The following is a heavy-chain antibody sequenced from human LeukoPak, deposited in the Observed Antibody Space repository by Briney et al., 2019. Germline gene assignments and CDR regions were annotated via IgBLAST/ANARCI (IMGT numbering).Heavy chain of an antibody. CDR3: ASDSGYAQ. D-gene: IGHD5-12*01. CDR1: GYTFTSYD. Sequence: ASVKVSCKASGYTFTSYDVNWVRQGTGQGLEWMGWMNPNSGNTGYAQKFQGRVTISRNTSITTAYMELSGLTSEDTAVYYCASDSGYAQWGQGTLVTVSS. J-gene: IGHJ4*02. CDR2: MNPNSGNT. V-gene: IGHV1-8*03.